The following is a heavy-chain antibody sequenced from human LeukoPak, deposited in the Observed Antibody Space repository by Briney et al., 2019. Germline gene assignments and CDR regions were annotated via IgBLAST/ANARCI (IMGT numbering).Heavy chain of an antibody. D-gene: IGHD1-26*01. J-gene: IGHJ3*02. V-gene: IGHV4-30-2*05. CDR3: ARSVLSGSYYWMSAFDI. CDR2: IYHSGST. Sequence: PSQTLSLTCTVSGGSISSGGYYWSWIRQPPGKGLEWIGYIYHSGSTYYNPSLKSRVTISVDTSKNQFSLKLSSVTAADTAVYYCARSVLSGSYYWMSAFDIWGQGTMVTVSS. CDR1: GGSISSGGYY.